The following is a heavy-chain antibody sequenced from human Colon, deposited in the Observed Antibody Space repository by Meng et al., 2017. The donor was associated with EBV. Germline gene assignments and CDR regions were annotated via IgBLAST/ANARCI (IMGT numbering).Heavy chain of an antibody. D-gene: IGHD2-21*02. CDR2: IYLSGST. J-gene: IGHJ4*02. CDR3: ARVGAYCGGDCYHPR. V-gene: IGHV4-4*02. CDR1: GASLSSRNW. Sequence: EPLLESGPGLVRHSGTLPITCAALGASLSSRNWWSWVPQPPGTGLAWIGEIYLSGSTNYNPSLKSRVTISVDESKYQFSLRLSSVTAADTAVYYCARVGAYCGGDCYHPRWGQGTLVTVSS.